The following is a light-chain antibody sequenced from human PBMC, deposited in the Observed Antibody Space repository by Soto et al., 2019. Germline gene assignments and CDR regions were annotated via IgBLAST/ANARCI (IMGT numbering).Light chain of an antibody. Sequence: EIVLTQSPATLSLSPGERATLSCRASQSVDNYLAWYQQKPGQAPRLLIFGASSRATAIPDRFSGSGSGTDFTLTISRLEPEDSAVYFCHQYIHSPFTFGPGTKVEIK. CDR1: QSVDNY. V-gene: IGKV3-20*01. J-gene: IGKJ3*01. CDR2: GAS. CDR3: HQYIHSPFT.